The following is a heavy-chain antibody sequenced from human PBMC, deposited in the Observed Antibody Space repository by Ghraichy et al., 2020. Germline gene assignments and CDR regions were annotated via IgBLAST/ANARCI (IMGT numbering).Heavy chain of an antibody. D-gene: IGHD3-10*01. CDR1: GYSFGHYG. CDR2: IHPGNGVA. Sequence: ASVKVSCKATGYSFGHYGIHWMRQAPGQSLEWMGWIHPGNGVAKYAQMFQGRVTFTIDTSTTTAVMEMGSLRSGDTAVYFCVRNWGGYYFDSWGLGTLVSVSS. CDR3: VRNWGGYYFDS. V-gene: IGHV1-3*01. J-gene: IGHJ4*02.